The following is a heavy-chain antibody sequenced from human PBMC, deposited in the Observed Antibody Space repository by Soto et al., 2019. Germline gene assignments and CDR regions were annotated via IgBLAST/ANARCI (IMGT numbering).Heavy chain of an antibody. D-gene: IGHD4-17*01. CDR2: IYYSGST. V-gene: IGHV4-59*01. Sequence: SETLSLTCTVSGGSISSYYWSWIRQPPGKGLEWIGYIYYSGSTNYNPSLKSRVAISVDTSKNQFSLKLSSVTAADTAVYYCARGSTVVTLDYWGQGTLVTVSS. J-gene: IGHJ4*02. CDR1: GGSISSYY. CDR3: ARGSTVVTLDY.